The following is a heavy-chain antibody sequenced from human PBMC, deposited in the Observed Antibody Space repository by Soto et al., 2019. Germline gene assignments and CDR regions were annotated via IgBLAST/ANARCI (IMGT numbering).Heavy chain of an antibody. CDR3: VCLSTYSYTVDV. CDR1: GGPISRSPYY. J-gene: IGHJ6*02. D-gene: IGHD3-16*02. Sequence: SETLSLTCTVSGGPISRSPYYWGWVRQPPGKGLEWIGNIYYSGTTYYNPSLKSRVTISVDTSKNQFSLRVTSVTAADTSIYYCVCLSTYSYTVDVWGQGTTVTVSS. CDR2: IYYSGTT. V-gene: IGHV4-39*01.